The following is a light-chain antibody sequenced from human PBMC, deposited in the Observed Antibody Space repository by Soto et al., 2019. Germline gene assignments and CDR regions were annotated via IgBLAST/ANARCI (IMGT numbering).Light chain of an antibody. J-gene: IGLJ1*01. CDR2: EGT. CDR1: KSEVEGYNL. V-gene: IGLV2-23*03. CDR3: CSYAGTATV. Sequence: QSALTQPASVSGSPDRRLTLPGTGTKSEVEGYNLVSWFRQHPGEAPKLIVYEGTKRPSGVSNRFSGSKSGNPASLTISGLQAEDEANYYCCSYAGTATVFGTGTKVTVL.